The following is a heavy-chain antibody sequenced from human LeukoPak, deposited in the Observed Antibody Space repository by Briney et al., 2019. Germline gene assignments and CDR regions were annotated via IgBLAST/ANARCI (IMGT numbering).Heavy chain of an antibody. V-gene: IGHV3-33*08. CDR3: AAEDYYVSGNEY. CDR1: GFTFTNYW. D-gene: IGHD3-10*01. J-gene: IGHJ4*02. Sequence: GGSLRLSCAASGFTFTNYWIHWVRQAPGKGLEWVAVIWYDGSNKYYADSVNGRFTVSRDNSKNTLYLQMNSLRAEDTAVYHCAAEDYYVSGNEYWGQGTLVTVSS. CDR2: IWYDGSNK.